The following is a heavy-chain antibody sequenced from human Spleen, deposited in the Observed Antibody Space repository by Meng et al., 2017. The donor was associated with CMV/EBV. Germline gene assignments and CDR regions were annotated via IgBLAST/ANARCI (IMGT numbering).Heavy chain of an antibody. D-gene: IGHD2-2*01. V-gene: IGHV1-2*02. J-gene: IGHJ4*02. Sequence: ASVKVSCKAFGYTFTGYYMHWVRQAPGQGLEWMGCIKPNNGGTNYAQKFQDRVTMTGDTSINTAYMELSRLRSDDTAAYYCVRGTGHCSSTSCSSGYWGQGTLVTVSS. CDR2: IKPNNGGT. CDR3: VRGTGHCSSTSCSSGY. CDR1: GYTFTGYY.